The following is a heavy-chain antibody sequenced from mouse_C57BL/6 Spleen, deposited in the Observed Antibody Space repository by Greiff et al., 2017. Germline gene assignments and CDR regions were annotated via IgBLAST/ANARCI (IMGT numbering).Heavy chain of an antibody. Sequence: VKLQQSGAELARPGASVKLSCKASGYTFTSYGISWVKQRTGQGLEWIGEIYPRSGNTYYNEKFKGKATLTADKSSSTAYMELRSLTSEDSAVYFCANYGSSYVDYWGQGTSVTVSS. D-gene: IGHD1-1*01. V-gene: IGHV1-81*01. CDR1: GYTFTSYG. CDR3: ANYGSSYVDY. CDR2: IYPRSGNT. J-gene: IGHJ4*01.